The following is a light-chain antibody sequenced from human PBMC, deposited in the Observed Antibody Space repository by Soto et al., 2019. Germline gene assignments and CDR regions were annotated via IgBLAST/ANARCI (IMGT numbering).Light chain of an antibody. V-gene: IGKV3-20*01. CDR2: GAF. CDR1: QSVSSSY. Sequence: EGVLAQSAGTVSLSPGERATLSCRASQSVSSSYLAWYQQKPGQAPTLLIYGAFSRATGIPDRFSGSGSGTDFTLTIITLEPEDFAVYYCPHYASSRWTSGQRTKVDIK. CDR3: PHYASSRWT. J-gene: IGKJ1*01.